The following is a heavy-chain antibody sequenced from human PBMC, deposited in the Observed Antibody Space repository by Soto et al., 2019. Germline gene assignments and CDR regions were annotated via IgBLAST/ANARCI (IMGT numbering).Heavy chain of an antibody. J-gene: IGHJ4*02. CDR3: GRTYCSGGSCLSYFDY. CDR1: GFTFSSYA. V-gene: IGHV3-23*01. CDR2: ISGSGGST. Sequence: PGGSLRLSCAASGFTFSSYAMSWVRQAPGKGLEWVSAISGSGGSTYYADSVKGRFTISRDNSKNTLYLQMNSLRAEDTAVYYCGRTYCSGGSCLSYFDYWGQGTLVTVSS. D-gene: IGHD2-15*01.